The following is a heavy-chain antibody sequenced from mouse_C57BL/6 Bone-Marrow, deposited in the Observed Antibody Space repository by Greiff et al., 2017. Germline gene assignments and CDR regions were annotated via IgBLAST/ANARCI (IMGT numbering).Heavy chain of an antibody. D-gene: IGHD2-4*01. J-gene: IGHJ4*01. V-gene: IGHV1-55*01. CDR2: IYPGSGST. CDR3: ARRDDYEGMDY. CDR1: GYTFTSYW. Sequence: QVQLQHPGAELVKPGASVKMSCKASGYTFTSYWITWVKQRPGQGLEWIGDIYPGSGSTNYNEKFKSKATLTVDTSSSTAYMQLSSLTSEDSAVYYCARRDDYEGMDYWGQGTSVTVSS.